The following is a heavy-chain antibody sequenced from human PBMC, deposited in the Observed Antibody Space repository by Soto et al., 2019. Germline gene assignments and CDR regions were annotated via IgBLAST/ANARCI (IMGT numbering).Heavy chain of an antibody. CDR2: ISYDGSNK. V-gene: IGHV3-30-3*01. J-gene: IGHJ4*02. CDR1: GFTFSSYA. Sequence: GGSLRLSCAASGFTFSSYAMHWVRQAPGKGLEWVAVISYDGSNKYYADSVKGRFTISRDNSKNTLYLQMNSLRAEDTAVYYCASEGIAAAGDYWGQGTLVTVSS. D-gene: IGHD6-13*01. CDR3: ASEGIAAAGDY.